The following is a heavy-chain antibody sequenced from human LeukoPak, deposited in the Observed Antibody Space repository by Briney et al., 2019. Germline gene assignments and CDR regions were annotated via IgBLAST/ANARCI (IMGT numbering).Heavy chain of an antibody. V-gene: IGHV3-9*01. CDR3: ARDLVEGATEEFDY. CDR1: GFTFDDYA. D-gene: IGHD1-26*01. J-gene: IGHJ4*02. CDR2: ISWNSGSI. Sequence: GGSLRLSCEASGFTFDDYAMHWVRQAPGKGLEWVSGISWNSGSIGYADSVKGRFTISRDNAKNSLYLQMNSLRAEDTAVYYCARDLVEGATEEFDYWGQGTLVTVSS.